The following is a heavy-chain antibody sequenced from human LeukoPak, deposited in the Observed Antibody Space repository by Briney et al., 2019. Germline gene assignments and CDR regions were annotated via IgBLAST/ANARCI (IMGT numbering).Heavy chain of an antibody. CDR2: SNPSGGST. CDR1: GYTFTSYY. J-gene: IGHJ6*03. V-gene: IGHV1-46*01. D-gene: IGHD3-3*01. Sequence: ASVKVSCKASGYTFTSYYMHWVRQAPGQGLEWMGISNPSGGSTSYAQKFQGRVTMTRDMSTSTVYMELSSLRSEDTAVYYCARDTVRDFWSGYYYYYYMDVWGKGTTVTVSS. CDR3: ARDTVRDFWSGYYYYYYMDV.